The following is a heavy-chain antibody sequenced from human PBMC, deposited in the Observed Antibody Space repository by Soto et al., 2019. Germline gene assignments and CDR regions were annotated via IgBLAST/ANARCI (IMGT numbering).Heavy chain of an antibody. CDR1: SYA. CDR2: IIPIFGTA. Sequence: SYAISWVRQAPGQGLEWMGGIIPIFGTANYAQKFQGRVTITADESTSTAYMELSSLRSEDTAVYYCASSLVVTSTLYYYGMDVWGQGTTVTVSS. J-gene: IGHJ6*02. CDR3: ASSLVVTSTLYYYGMDV. D-gene: IGHD3-22*01. V-gene: IGHV1-69*01.